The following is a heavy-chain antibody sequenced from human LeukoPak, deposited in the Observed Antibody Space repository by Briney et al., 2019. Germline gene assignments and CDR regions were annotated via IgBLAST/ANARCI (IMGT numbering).Heavy chain of an antibody. Sequence: SETLSLTCSVSGYSISSGYYWGWIRPAPGKGLEWIGSIYHSGRTYYNPSLKSRVTISLDTSKNQFSLNLSSVTAADTAVYYCARDRIAVSDPPNWFDPWGQGTLVIVSS. CDR2: IYHSGRT. D-gene: IGHD6-19*01. V-gene: IGHV4-38-2*02. CDR1: GYSISSGYY. J-gene: IGHJ5*02. CDR3: ARDRIAVSDPPNWFDP.